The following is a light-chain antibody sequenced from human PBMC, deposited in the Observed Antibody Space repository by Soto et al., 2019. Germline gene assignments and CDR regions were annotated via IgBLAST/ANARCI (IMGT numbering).Light chain of an antibody. J-gene: IGKJ4*01. CDR2: GAS. V-gene: IGKV3D-15*01. CDR1: QSVSSK. CDR3: QQYNNWPLT. Sequence: DIMMTQSPATLSVSPGERATLSCRASQSVSSKLAWYQQKPGQAPKLLIYGASTRATGIPARFSGSESGTEFTLTISSLQSEDFAVYYCQQYNNWPLTFGGGNKVEIK.